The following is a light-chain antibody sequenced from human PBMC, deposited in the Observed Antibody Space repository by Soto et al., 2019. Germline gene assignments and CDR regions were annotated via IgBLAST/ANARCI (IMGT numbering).Light chain of an antibody. J-gene: IGLJ1*01. CDR2: DVS. CDR1: SSNVGGYKY. CDR3: SSYTSSSTYV. Sequence: QSALTQPASVSGSPGQSITISCTGSSSNVGGYKYVSWYQQYPGKAPKLMINDVSNRPSGVSNRFSGSKSGNTASLTISGLQAEDEADYYCSSYTSSSTYVFGTGTKLTVL. V-gene: IGLV2-14*01.